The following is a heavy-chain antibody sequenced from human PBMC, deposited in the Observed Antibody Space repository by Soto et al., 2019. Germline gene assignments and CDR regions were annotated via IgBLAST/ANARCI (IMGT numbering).Heavy chain of an antibody. CDR3: GRSVDTAMGDY. V-gene: IGHV4-39*01. Sequence: QLLESGPGLVTPSETLSLSCTVSGGSISSRSYYWGWIRQPPGKGLEWIGSIYYSGSTYYNPSLKSRVTISADTSKNQFSLKLSSVTAADTAVYYCGRSVDTAMGDYWGQGTLVTVSS. CDR2: IYYSGST. J-gene: IGHJ4*02. CDR1: GGSISSRSYY. D-gene: IGHD5-18*01.